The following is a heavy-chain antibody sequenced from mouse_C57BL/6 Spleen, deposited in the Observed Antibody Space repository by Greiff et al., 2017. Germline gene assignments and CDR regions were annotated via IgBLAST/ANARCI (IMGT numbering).Heavy chain of an antibody. V-gene: IGHV1-61*01. CDR2: IYPSDSET. J-gene: IGHJ4*01. CDR1: GYTFTSYR. CDR3: ATPRQLRLGDYAMDY. D-gene: IGHD3-2*02. Sequence: QVQLKQPGAELVRPGSSVKLSCKASGYTFTSYRMDWVKQRPGQGLEWIGNIYPSDSETHYNQKFKDKATLTVDKSSSTAYMQLSSLTSEDSAVYYCATPRQLRLGDYAMDYWGQGTSVTVSS.